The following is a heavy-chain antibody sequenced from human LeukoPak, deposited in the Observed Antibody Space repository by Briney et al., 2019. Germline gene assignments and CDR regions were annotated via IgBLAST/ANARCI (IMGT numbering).Heavy chain of an antibody. D-gene: IGHD2-15*01. CDR2: ISGSGGST. CDR1: GFTFSSYA. V-gene: IGHV3-23*01. CDR3: ARDFGWADPGTEYCSGGSCYLSWFDP. Sequence: GGSLRLSCAASGFTFSSYAMSWVRQAPGKGLEWVSAISGSGGSTYYADSVKGRFTISRDNSKNTLYLQMNSLRAEDTAVYYCARDFGWADPGTEYCSGGSCYLSWFDPWGQGTLVTVSS. J-gene: IGHJ5*02.